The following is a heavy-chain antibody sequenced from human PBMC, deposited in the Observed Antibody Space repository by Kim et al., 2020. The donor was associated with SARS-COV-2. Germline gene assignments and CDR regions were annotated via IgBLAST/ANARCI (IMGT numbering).Heavy chain of an antibody. V-gene: IGHV1-18*04. Sequence: ASVKVSCKASGYTFTSYGISWVRQAPGQGLEWMGWISAYNGNTNYAQKLQGRVTMTTDTSTSTAYMELRSLRSDDTAVYYCARDTAPLFGVYYYYYYGMDVWGQGTTVTVSS. CDR2: ISAYNGNT. CDR1: GYTFTSYG. CDR3: ARDTAPLFGVYYYYYYGMDV. D-gene: IGHD3-3*01. J-gene: IGHJ6*02.